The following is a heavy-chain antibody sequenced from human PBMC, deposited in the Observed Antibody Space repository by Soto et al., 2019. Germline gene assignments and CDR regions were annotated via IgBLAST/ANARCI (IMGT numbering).Heavy chain of an antibody. Sequence: QVQLVESGGGVVQPGRSLRLSCAASGFTFSNNGMHWVRQAPGKGLEWVAVIWFDGSNTYYADSVKGRLTISRDNSNNTLYLQMNSLRADDTAVYYCARAQMPLAEYYFAYWGQGTLVTVSS. CDR1: GFTFSNNG. D-gene: IGHD6-19*01. V-gene: IGHV3-33*01. J-gene: IGHJ4*02. CDR2: IWFDGSNT. CDR3: ARAQMPLAEYYFAY.